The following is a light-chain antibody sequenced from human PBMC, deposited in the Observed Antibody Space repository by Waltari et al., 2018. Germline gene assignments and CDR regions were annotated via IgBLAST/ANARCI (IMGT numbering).Light chain of an antibody. CDR2: RAS. CDR1: QSVLYYSNNEDY. Sequence: DIVMTQSPDSLAVSLGERATINCRSSQSVLYYSNNEDYLAWYQQKPGQPPKLLIYRASTRESGVPDRFSGSGSGTDFTLTISSLQAEDVAVYYCQQYSNTPWTFGQGTKVEIK. CDR3: QQYSNTPWT. V-gene: IGKV4-1*01. J-gene: IGKJ1*01.